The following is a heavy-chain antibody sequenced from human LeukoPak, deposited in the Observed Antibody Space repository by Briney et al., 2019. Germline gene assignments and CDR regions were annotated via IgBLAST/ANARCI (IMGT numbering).Heavy chain of an antibody. D-gene: IGHD6-13*01. CDR3: ARGYPGIAAAGRTDPTDY. V-gene: IGHV1-2*02. CDR2: IDPNSGGT. CDR1: GYTFTGHF. J-gene: IGHJ4*02. Sequence: ASVKVSCKASGYTFTGHFILWVRQAPGQGLEWVGWIDPNSGGTKYAQKFQGRVTMTRNTSISTAYMELSSLRSEDTAVYYCARGYPGIAAAGRTDPTDYWGQGTLVTVSS.